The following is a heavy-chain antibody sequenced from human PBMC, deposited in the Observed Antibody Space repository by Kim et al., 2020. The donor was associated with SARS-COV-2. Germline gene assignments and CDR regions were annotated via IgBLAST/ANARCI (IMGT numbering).Heavy chain of an antibody. V-gene: IGHV4-61*01. CDR1: GGSVSSGSYY. Sequence: SETLSLTCTVSGGSVSSGSYYWSWIRQPPGKGLEWIGYIYYSGSTNYNPSLKSRVTISVDTSKNQFSLKLSSVTAADTAVYYCARGEMATGGFDYWGQGTLVTVSS. CDR3: ARGEMATGGFDY. CDR2: IYYSGST. J-gene: IGHJ4*02. D-gene: IGHD2-8*02.